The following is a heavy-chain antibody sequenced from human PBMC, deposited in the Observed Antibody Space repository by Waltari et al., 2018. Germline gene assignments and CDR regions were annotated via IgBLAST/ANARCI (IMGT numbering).Heavy chain of an antibody. CDR1: GGSMDHYF. D-gene: IGHD2-21*02. J-gene: IGHJ4*02. V-gene: IGHV4-59*01. CDR2: IYYNGNT. Sequence: QVQLQESGPGLMKPSETLSLTCTVSGGSMDHYFWHWIRQPPGKGLEWIGYIYYNGNTDDNPALKSRVTISVDTSRSQFSLNLRSVTAADTAVYFCAREIYGGNSRPFDYWGQGTLVTVSS. CDR3: AREIYGGNSRPFDY.